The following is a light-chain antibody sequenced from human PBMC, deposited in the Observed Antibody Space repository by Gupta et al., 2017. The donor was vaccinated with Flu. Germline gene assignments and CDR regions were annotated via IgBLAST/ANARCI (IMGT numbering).Light chain of an antibody. CDR3: QQYGISVYT. CDR1: QSVNNHL. Sequence: VTLSLSPEQRATLSCSSSQSVNNHLLTWYQRRPGQSPSLLICGASSRATGIPDRFSGSGSGTYFPLTISRLAPDDFAVYSCQQYGISVYTFGQGTKLEIK. V-gene: IGKV3-20*01. CDR2: GAS. J-gene: IGKJ2*01.